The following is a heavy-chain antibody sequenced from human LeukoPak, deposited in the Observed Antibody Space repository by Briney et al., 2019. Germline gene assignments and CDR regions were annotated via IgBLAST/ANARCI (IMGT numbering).Heavy chain of an antibody. Sequence: SETLSLTCTVSGGSISSSSYYWGWTRPPPGKGLEWIERIYYSGSTYSHPSLKSRVTISVGTSKQQFSLKLSSVTAADTAGYYCARRDRPELGFDPWGEGTLVSVSS. CDR2: IYYSGST. D-gene: IGHD3-22*01. V-gene: IGHV4-39*01. J-gene: IGHJ5*02. CDR1: GGSISSSSYY. CDR3: ARRDRPELGFDP.